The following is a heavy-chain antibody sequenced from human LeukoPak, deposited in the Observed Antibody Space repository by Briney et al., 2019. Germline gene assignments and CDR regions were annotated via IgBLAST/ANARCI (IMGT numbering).Heavy chain of an antibody. Sequence: SETLSLTCAVSGGSISSGGYSWSWIRQPPGKGLEWIGYIYHSGSTYYNPSLKSRVTISVDRSKNQFSLKLSSVTAADTAVHYCARGTRVVSWFDPWGQGTLVTVSS. CDR3: ARGTRVVSWFDP. J-gene: IGHJ5*02. CDR2: IYHSGST. V-gene: IGHV4-30-2*01. CDR1: GGSISSGGYS. D-gene: IGHD3-3*01.